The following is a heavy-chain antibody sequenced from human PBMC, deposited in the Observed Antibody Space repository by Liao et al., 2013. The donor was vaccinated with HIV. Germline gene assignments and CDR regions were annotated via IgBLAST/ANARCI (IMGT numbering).Heavy chain of an antibody. D-gene: IGHD3-3*01. J-gene: IGHJ2*01. CDR1: GGSISSYY. Sequence: QVQLQESGPGRVKPSETLSLTCSISGGSISSYYWSWIRQPPGKGLELIGFIYYSGSTNFNPSLKSRVTISVDTSKNQFSLKLTSVTAADTAVYYCARVSYDFWSGDWYFDLWGRGTLVTVSS. V-gene: IGHV4-59*01. CDR3: ARVSYDFWSGDWYFDL. CDR2: IYYSGST.